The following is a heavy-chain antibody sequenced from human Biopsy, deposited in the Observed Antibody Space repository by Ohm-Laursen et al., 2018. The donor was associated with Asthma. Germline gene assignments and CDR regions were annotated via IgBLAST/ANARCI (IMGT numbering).Heavy chain of an antibody. CDR3: SGFSMCTRAACGPYYIYKMDV. V-gene: IGHV3-23*01. D-gene: IGHD1-1*01. J-gene: IGHJ6*02. CDR1: GFRFSDYG. Sequence: SLRLSCTASGFRFSDYGMNWVRQAPGKGLEWVASISSGGGSRDYADSMEGRFTISRDNYNMVFLHMKYLMAAESATFYCSGFSMCTRAACGPYYIYKMDVWGQGTTVTVSS. CDR2: ISSGGGSR.